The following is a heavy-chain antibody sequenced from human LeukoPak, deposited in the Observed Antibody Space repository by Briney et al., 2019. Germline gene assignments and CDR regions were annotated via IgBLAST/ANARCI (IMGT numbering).Heavy chain of an antibody. CDR2: ISAYNGNT. V-gene: IGHV1-18*04. Sequence: ASVKVSCKASGYTFTGYYMHWVRQAPGQGLEWTGWISAYNGNTNYAQKLQGRVTMTTDASTSTAYMELRSLRSDDTAVYYCARVLIGYYYYGMDVWGQGTTVTVSS. CDR1: GYTFTGYY. D-gene: IGHD2-8*01. CDR3: ARVLIGYYYYGMDV. J-gene: IGHJ6*02.